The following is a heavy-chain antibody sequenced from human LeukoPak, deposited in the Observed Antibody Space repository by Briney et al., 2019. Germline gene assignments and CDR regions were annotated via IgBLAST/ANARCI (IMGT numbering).Heavy chain of an antibody. J-gene: IGHJ4*02. CDR3: ARDSGWEFDY. D-gene: IGHD6-19*01. CDR1: GFTFSSYS. Sequence: PGGSLRLSCAASGFTFSSYSMHWVRQAPGKGLEWVSSISSSGGDIHYADSVKGRFTISRDNAKNSLYLQMNSLRAEDTAVYYCARDSGWEFDYWGQGTLVTVSS. V-gene: IGHV3-21*01. CDR2: ISSSGGDI.